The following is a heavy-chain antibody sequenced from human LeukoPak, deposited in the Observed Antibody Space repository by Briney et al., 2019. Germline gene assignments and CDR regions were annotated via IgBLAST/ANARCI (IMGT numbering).Heavy chain of an antibody. J-gene: IGHJ6*03. CDR3: ARGRQDVTMIVVVMTAVSYYLDV. CDR2: MNPSGST. CDR1: GGSFSGYY. D-gene: IGHD3-22*01. Sequence: PSETLSLTCAVYGGSFSGYYWTWLRQTPEKGLEWIGEMNPSGSTNYNPSLKSRVTISVDTSKNQFSLELSSVTAADTAVYYCARGRQDVTMIVVVMTAVSYYLDVWGRGTTVTVS. V-gene: IGHV4-34*01.